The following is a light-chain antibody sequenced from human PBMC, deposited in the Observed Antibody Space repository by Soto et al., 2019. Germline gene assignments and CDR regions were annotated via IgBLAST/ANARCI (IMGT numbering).Light chain of an antibody. V-gene: IGLV1-47*01. Sequence: QPVLTQPPSASGTPGQRVTISCSGSSSNIGSNYVYWYQQLPGTAPKLLIYGKNQRPSGVPDRFSGSKSGTSASLAISGLRSEDEADYYCATWDDSLSGWVFGGGTKLTVL. CDR3: ATWDDSLSGWV. J-gene: IGLJ3*02. CDR2: GKN. CDR1: SSNIGSNY.